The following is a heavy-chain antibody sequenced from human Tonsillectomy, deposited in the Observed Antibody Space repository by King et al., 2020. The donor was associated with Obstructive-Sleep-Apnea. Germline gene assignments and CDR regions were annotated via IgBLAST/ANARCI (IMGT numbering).Heavy chain of an antibody. J-gene: IGHJ4*02. CDR2: INPSDGST. CDR1: EYTFTSYF. Sequence: VQLVESGAEVKKPGASVKVSCKASEYTFTSYFMHWVRQAPGQGLEWMGIINPSDGSTTYAQKFQGRVTMTRDTSTSTVYMKLSSLRSEDTAVYYCAREYSSGWSDADYWGQGTLVTVSS. CDR3: AREYSSGWSDADY. V-gene: IGHV1-46*01. D-gene: IGHD6-19*01.